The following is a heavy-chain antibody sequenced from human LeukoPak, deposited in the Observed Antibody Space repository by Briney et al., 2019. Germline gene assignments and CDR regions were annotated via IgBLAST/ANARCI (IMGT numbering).Heavy chain of an antibody. Sequence: PGGSLRLSCAASGFTFSSYSMNWVRQAPGKGLEWVSSISSSSSYIYYADSVKGRFTISRDNAKNSLYLQMNSLRAEDTAVYYCARARHGGVLWPQYYFDYWGQGTLVTVSS. CDR1: GFTFSSYS. V-gene: IGHV3-21*01. CDR3: ARARHGGVLWPQYYFDY. J-gene: IGHJ4*02. D-gene: IGHD2-21*01. CDR2: ISSSSSYI.